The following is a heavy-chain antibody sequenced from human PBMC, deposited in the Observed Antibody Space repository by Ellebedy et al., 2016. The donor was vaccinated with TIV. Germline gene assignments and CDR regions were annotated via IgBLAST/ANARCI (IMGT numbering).Heavy chain of an antibody. J-gene: IGHJ4*02. V-gene: IGHV3-23*01. Sequence: GGSLRLSCAASGFTFSSYAMSWVRQAPGKGLEWVSAISGSGGSTYYADSVKGRFTNSRDNAKNSLYLQMNSLRAEDTAVYYCARGSDGWYALGYWGQGTLVTVSS. CDR2: ISGSGGST. CDR3: ARGSDGWYALGY. CDR1: GFTFSSYA. D-gene: IGHD6-19*01.